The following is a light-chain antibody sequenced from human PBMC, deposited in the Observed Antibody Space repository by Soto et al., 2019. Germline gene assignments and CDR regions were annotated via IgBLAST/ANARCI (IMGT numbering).Light chain of an antibody. CDR3: QQYNNWPPWT. CDR1: QSVSSN. J-gene: IGKJ1*01. V-gene: IGKV3-15*01. CDR2: GVS. Sequence: EIVLTQSPATLSVSPGGRATLSCRASQSVSSNLAWYQQKPGQAPRLLIYGVSTRAAGIPARFSGSGSGTEFTLTISSLQSEDFAVYYCQQYNNWPPWTFGQGTKVDIK.